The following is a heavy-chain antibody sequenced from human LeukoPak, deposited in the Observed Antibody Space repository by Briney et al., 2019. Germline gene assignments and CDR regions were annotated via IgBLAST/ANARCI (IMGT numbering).Heavy chain of an antibody. CDR3: ATDRGSSPFDY. CDR2: IWADGSNE. Sequence: GGSLRLSCAASGFSFSSNGMHWARQAPGKGLEWVAVIWADGSNEIYADSVKGRFTISRDNSKNTLYLQMNSLRAEDTAVYYCATDRGSSPFDYWGQGTLVTVSS. D-gene: IGHD3-16*01. CDR1: GFSFSSNG. V-gene: IGHV3-33*01. J-gene: IGHJ4*02.